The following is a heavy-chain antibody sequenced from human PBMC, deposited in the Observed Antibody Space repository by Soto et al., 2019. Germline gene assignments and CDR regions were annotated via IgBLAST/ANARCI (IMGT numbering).Heavy chain of an antibody. CDR2: ISAYNGNT. CDR1: GYTFTSYG. Sequence: ASVKVSCKASGYTFTSYGISWVRQAPGQGLEWMGWISAYNGNTNYAQKLQGRVTMTTDTSTSTAYMELRSLRSDDTAVYYCARDTRWRGLQPYYYYVMAVWAQGTTVTVSS. CDR3: ARDTRWRGLQPYYYYVMAV. J-gene: IGHJ6*02. V-gene: IGHV1-18*01. D-gene: IGHD2-15*01.